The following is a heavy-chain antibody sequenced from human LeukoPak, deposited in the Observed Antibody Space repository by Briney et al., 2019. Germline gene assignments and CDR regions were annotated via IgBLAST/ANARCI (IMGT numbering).Heavy chain of an antibody. Sequence: ASVKVSCKASGYTFTSYGISWVRQAPGQGLEWMGWINPNSGGTNSAQKFLGRVTLTRDTSISTAYMELSRLRSDDTAVYYCARVSGSSEAAFDIWGQGTMVTVSS. CDR1: GYTFTSYG. D-gene: IGHD3-10*01. J-gene: IGHJ3*02. CDR3: ARVSGSSEAAFDI. CDR2: INPNSGGT. V-gene: IGHV1-2*02.